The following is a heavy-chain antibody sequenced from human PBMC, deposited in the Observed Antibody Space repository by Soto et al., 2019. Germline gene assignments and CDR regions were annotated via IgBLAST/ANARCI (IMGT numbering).Heavy chain of an antibody. V-gene: IGHV3-30*18. CDR2: TSYDGSSK. Sequence: PGGSLRLSCAASGFTFSSYGMHWVRQAPGKGLEWVAVTSYDGSSKYYADSVKGRFTISRDNSKNMLYLQMNSLRAEDTAVYYCAKAPYDFWSAYYYYYYGMDVWGQGTTVTVSS. CDR1: GFTFSSYG. CDR3: AKAPYDFWSAYYYYYYGMDV. J-gene: IGHJ6*02. D-gene: IGHD3-3*01.